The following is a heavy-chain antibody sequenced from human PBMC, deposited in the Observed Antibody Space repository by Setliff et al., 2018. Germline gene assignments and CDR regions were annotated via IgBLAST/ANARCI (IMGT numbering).Heavy chain of an antibody. CDR1: GYTFTSYY. Sequence: ASVKVSCKASGYTFTSYYMHWVRQAPGQGLEWMGTINPSGGSTSYAQKFQGRVTMTRDTSTSTVYMELSSLRSEDTAVYYCARDPGYCSGGSCYSGAFDIWGQGTMVTVSS. V-gene: IGHV1-46*01. CDR3: ARDPGYCSGGSCYSGAFDI. CDR2: INPSGGST. J-gene: IGHJ3*02. D-gene: IGHD2-15*01.